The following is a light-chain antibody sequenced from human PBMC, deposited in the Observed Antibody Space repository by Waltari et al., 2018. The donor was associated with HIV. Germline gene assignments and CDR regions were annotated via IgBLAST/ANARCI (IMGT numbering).Light chain of an antibody. CDR3: AAWDDRRDGQGV. Sequence: QSVLTQPPSASGTPGQRVTISCSGTRSNIGTNTVNWYQIIPGTAPKLLIYNDNQRSSGVPDRFSGSRSVTSASLASSGLQSEDAADYYCAAWDDRRDGQGVFGGGTTLTVL. CDR1: RSNIGTNT. J-gene: IGLJ3*02. V-gene: IGLV1-44*01. CDR2: NDN.